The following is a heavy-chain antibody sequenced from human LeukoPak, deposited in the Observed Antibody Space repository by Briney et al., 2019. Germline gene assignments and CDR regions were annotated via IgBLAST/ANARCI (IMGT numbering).Heavy chain of an antibody. CDR2: ISGDGSVT. Sequence: GGSLRLSCTASGFTLRNYWMHRVRQVPGKQLVWVSRISGDGSVTNYADSVQGRFTISRDNAKNILYLQINSLRSEDTAVYYCARYSSSSGGAAYYLDYWGHGTLVTVSS. V-gene: IGHV3-74*01. CDR1: GFTLRNYW. J-gene: IGHJ4*01. CDR3: ARYSSSSGGAAYYLDY. D-gene: IGHD6-6*01.